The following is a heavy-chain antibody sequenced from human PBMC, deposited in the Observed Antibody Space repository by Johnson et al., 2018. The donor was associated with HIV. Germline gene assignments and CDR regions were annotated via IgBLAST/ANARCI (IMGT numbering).Heavy chain of an antibody. CDR2: ISYDGSNK. D-gene: IGHD1-26*01. J-gene: IGHJ3*02. Sequence: VQLVESGGGVVRPGGSLRLSCAASGFTFDDYGMSWVRQAPGKGLEWVAVISYDGSNKYYADSVKGRFTISRDNSKNTLYLQMNSLRAEDTAVYYCAIRDAGGRDAFDIWGQGTIVTVSS. CDR1: GFTFDDYG. CDR3: AIRDAGGRDAFDI. V-gene: IGHV3-30*03.